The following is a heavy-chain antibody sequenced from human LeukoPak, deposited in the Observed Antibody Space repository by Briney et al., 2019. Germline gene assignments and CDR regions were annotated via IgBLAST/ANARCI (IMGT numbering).Heavy chain of an antibody. CDR3: ARSRHSEYHYDAGCYPLNWFDS. V-gene: IGHV4-4*07. CDR1: VDSIIRPN. D-gene: IGHD3-10*01. Sequence: SETLSLTSSHPVDSIIRPNWTWIRHPARKGLEWIGRIYSSGSTNYSPSLKSRVTMSVDTSKNQYSLKLTSVTAADTAVYYCARSRHSEYHYDAGCYPLNWFDSWGQGTQVTVSA. CDR2: IYSSGST. J-gene: IGHJ5*01.